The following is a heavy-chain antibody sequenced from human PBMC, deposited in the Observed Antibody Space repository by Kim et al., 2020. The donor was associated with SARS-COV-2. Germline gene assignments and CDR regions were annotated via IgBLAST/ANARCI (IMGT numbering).Heavy chain of an antibody. CDR1: GYSFTSYW. Sequence: GESLKISCKGSGYSFTSYWIGWVRQMPGKGLEWMGIIYPGDSDTRYSPSFQGQVTISADKSISTAYLQWSSLKASDTAMYYCARHKPYYYGSGSYQSNAYYYYYGMDVWGQGTTVTVSS. D-gene: IGHD3-10*01. CDR3: ARHKPYYYGSGSYQSNAYYYYYGMDV. CDR2: IYPGDSDT. J-gene: IGHJ6*02. V-gene: IGHV5-51*01.